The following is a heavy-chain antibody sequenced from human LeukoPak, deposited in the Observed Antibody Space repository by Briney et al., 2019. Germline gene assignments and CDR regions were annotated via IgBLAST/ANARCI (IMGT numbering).Heavy chain of an antibody. V-gene: IGHV3-20*04. CDR3: ARWSGWYPPKDYYYYYMDV. CDR1: GFIVDDDG. D-gene: IGHD6-19*01. Sequence: GGSLRLSCAASGFIVDDDGMSWVRHAPGKGLEWGSGINWKGGSTGYADSVKGRFTISRDNAKNSLYLQMNSLRAEDTALYYCARWSGWYPPKDYYYYYMDVWGKGTTVTVSS. J-gene: IGHJ6*03. CDR2: INWKGGST.